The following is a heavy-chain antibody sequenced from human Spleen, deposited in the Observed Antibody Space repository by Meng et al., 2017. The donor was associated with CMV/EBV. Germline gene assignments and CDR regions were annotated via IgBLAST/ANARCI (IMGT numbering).Heavy chain of an antibody. Sequence: GESLKISCAASGLTFTTYAMNWVRQAPGKGLEWVSVIGSGGTAHYEDSVKGRFTFSRDNSKKTVYLQMNSLGADDTAVYYCAAKLHGDYAFEYWGQGSLVTVSS. CDR3: AAKLHGDYAFEY. J-gene: IGHJ4*02. D-gene: IGHD4-17*01. CDR2: IGSGGTA. CDR1: GLTFTTYA. V-gene: IGHV3-23*01.